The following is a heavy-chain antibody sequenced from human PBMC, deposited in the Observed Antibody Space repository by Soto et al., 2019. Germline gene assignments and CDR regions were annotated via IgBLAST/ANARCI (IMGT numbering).Heavy chain of an antibody. CDR3: ARLGAAAGPPRYYYYYGMDV. CDR1: GYSFTSYW. V-gene: IGHV5-51*01. Sequence: PGESLKISCKGSGYSFTSYWIGWVRQMPGKGLEWMGIIYPGDSDTRYSPSFQGQVTISADKSISTAYLQWSSLKASDTAMYYCARLGAAAGPPRYYYYYGMDVWGQGTTVTVSS. CDR2: IYPGDSDT. D-gene: IGHD6-13*01. J-gene: IGHJ6*02.